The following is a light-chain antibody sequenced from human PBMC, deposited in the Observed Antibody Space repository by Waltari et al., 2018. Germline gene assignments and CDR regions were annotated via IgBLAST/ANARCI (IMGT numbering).Light chain of an antibody. CDR1: ERVSNS. V-gene: IGKV3-15*01. CDR3: QQYNNWPQT. Sequence: EIVMTQSPATLSVSPGERVTLSCRASERVSNSLAWYQQKLGQPPRLLVSRASTRATGIPDRFSASGSGTEFTLTIDSLQSEDFAVYSCQQYNNWPQTFGRGTKVEIK. CDR2: RAS. J-gene: IGKJ1*01.